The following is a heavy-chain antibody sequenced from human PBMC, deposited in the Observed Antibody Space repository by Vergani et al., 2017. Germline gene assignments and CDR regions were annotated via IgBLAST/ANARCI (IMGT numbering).Heavy chain of an antibody. V-gene: IGHV3-23*01. Sequence: EVQLLESGGGLVQPGGSLRLSCAASGFTFSSYAMSWVRQAPGKGLEWVSPISGSGGSTYYADSVKGRFTISRDNSKNTLYLQMNSLRAEDTAVYYCAAATYYDILTGYSFDYWGQGTLVTVSS. D-gene: IGHD3-9*01. CDR2: ISGSGGST. CDR1: GFTFSSYA. CDR3: AAATYYDILTGYSFDY. J-gene: IGHJ4*02.